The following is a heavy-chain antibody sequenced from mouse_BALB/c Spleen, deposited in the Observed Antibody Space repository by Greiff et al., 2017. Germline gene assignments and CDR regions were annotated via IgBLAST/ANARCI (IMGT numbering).Heavy chain of an antibody. J-gene: IGHJ2*01. CDR2: ISSGSSTI. CDR1: GFPFSSFW. V-gene: IGHV5-17*02. Sequence: VELVESGGGFVQPGGSRKLSCSASGFPFSSFWIPWVRPAPGQGLGWVAYISSGSSTIYYADTLKGRFTISRDNPKNTLFLQMTSLRSEDTAIYYCARGGGDRDYWGQGTTLTVSS. CDR3: ARGGGDRDY. D-gene: IGHD3-3*01.